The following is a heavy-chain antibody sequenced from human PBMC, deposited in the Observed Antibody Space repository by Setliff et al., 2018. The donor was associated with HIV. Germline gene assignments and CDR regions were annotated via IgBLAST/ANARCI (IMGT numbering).Heavy chain of an antibody. CDR2: IVPSLNTG. D-gene: IGHD3-22*01. CDR1: GGTFRSHE. V-gene: IGHV1-69*13. J-gene: IGHJ4*02. Sequence: SVKVSCKASGGTFRSHEISWVRQAPGQGLEWMGGIVPSLNTGNYAPKFQGRVTITADESTTTAYMELSSLISEDTAVYYCARIPNHSSGFDYWGQGTPVTVSS. CDR3: ARIPNHSSGFDY.